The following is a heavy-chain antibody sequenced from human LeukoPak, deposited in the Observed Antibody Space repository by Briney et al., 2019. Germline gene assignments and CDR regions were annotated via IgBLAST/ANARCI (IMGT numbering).Heavy chain of an antibody. J-gene: IGHJ4*02. D-gene: IGHD2-15*01. V-gene: IGHV1-69*04. CDR3: ARDRISGYCSGGSCPPGDY. Sequence: ASVKVSCKASGGTFSSYAISWVRQAPGQGLEWMGRIIPILGIANYAQKFQGRVTMTTDTSTSTAYMELRSLRSDDTAVYYCARDRISGYCSGGSCPPGDYWGQGTLVTVSS. CDR1: GGTFSSYA. CDR2: IIPILGIA.